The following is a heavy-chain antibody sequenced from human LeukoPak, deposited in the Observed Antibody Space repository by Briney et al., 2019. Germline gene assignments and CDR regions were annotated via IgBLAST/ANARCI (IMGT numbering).Heavy chain of an antibody. D-gene: IGHD2-2*02. V-gene: IGHV3-11*04. CDR3: ARDRVPAAITAPSPFDP. Sequence: GGSLRLSCAASGFTVSDYYMSWIRQAPGKGLEWISYISSSGRTITYADSVKGRFTISRDNAKNSLYLQMNSLRAEDTAVYYCARDRVPAAITAPSPFDPWGQGTLVTVSS. CDR2: ISSSGRTI. CDR1: GFTVSDYY. J-gene: IGHJ5*02.